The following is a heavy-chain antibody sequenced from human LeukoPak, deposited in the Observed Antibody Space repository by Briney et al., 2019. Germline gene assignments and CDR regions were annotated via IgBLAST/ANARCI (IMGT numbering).Heavy chain of an antibody. CDR2: ITWNSGRI. V-gene: IGHV3-9*01. Sequence: PGGSLRLSCAASGFTFDDDAMHWVRQVPGKGLEWVSGITWNSGRIAYADSVKGRFTISRDNAKNSLYLQMNSLRVEDTAFYYCTKDIDGALAYWGQGTLVTVSS. J-gene: IGHJ4*02. CDR1: GFTFDDDA. D-gene: IGHD1-26*01. CDR3: TKDIDGALAY.